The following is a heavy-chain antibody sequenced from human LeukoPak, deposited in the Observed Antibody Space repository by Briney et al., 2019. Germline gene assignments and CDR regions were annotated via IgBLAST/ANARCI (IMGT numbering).Heavy chain of an antibody. D-gene: IGHD3-10*01. Sequence: ASVKVSCKASGYTFIGYYVHWVRQAPAQGLDWMGRIDPKNGGTSYAQKFQGRVTMTRDTSITTAYMDLSSLRSDDTAVYYCVRDSMVSADYWGQGTLVTVSS. V-gene: IGHV1-2*06. CDR1: GYTFIGYY. CDR2: IDPKNGGT. J-gene: IGHJ4*02. CDR3: VRDSMVSADY.